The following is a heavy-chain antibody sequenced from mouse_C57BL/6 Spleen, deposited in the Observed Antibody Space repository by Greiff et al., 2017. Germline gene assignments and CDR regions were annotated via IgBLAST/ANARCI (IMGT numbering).Heavy chain of an antibody. D-gene: IGHD1-1*02. CDR2: ISAGGSYT. J-gene: IGHJ2*01. Sequence: EVKLMESGGGLVKPGGSLKLSCAASGFTFSSYAMSWVRQTPEKRLEWVATISAGGSYTYYPDNVKGRFTISRDNAKNNLYLQMSHLKSEDTAMYYCASTGGGYDYWGQGTTLTVSS. V-gene: IGHV5-4*03. CDR3: ASTGGGYDY. CDR1: GFTFSSYA.